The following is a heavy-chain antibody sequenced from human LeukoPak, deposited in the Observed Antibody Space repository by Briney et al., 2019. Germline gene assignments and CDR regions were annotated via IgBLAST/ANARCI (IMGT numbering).Heavy chain of an antibody. Sequence: GGSLRLSCAASGFTFSSYTMNWVRQAPGKGLEWVSSITITSNYIFYTDSVRGRFTISRDNAQNSLYLQMKSLRAEDTAVYYCARDYYDSSGSSWFDPWGQGTLVTVSS. CDR2: ITITSNYI. CDR1: GFTFSSYT. D-gene: IGHD3-22*01. J-gene: IGHJ5*02. CDR3: ARDYYDSSGSSWFDP. V-gene: IGHV3-21*01.